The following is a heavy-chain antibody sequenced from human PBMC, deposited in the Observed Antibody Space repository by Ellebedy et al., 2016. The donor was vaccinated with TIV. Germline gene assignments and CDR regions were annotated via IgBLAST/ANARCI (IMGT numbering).Heavy chain of an antibody. CDR2: ISAYNGNT. CDR3: ARDRYYYDSSGYYPFDY. J-gene: IGHJ4*02. V-gene: IGHV1-18*01. D-gene: IGHD3-22*01. Sequence: AASVKVSCKASGYTFTSYGISWARQAPGQGLEWMGWISAYNGNTNYAQKLQGRVTMTTDTSTSTAYMELRSLRSDDTAVYYCARDRYYYDSSGYYPFDYWGQGTLVTVSS. CDR1: GYTFTSYG.